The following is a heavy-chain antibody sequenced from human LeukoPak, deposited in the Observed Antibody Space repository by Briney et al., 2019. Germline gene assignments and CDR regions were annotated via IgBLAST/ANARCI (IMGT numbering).Heavy chain of an antibody. V-gene: IGHV4-34*01. J-gene: IGHJ4*02. Sequence: SETLSLTCAVYGGSFSGYYWSWIRQPPGKGLEWIGEINHSGSTNYNPSLKSRVTISVDTSKNQFSLKLSSVTAADTAVCYCAKGIAAAGLDYWGQGTLVTVSS. CDR1: GGSFSGYY. CDR2: INHSGST. D-gene: IGHD6-13*01. CDR3: AKGIAAAGLDY.